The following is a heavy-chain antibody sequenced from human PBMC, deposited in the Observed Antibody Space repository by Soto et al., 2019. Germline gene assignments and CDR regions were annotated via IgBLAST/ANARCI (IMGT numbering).Heavy chain of an antibody. D-gene: IGHD1-26*01. CDR1: GYTFTSHY. CDR3: ARELVGATTYDY. J-gene: IGHJ4*02. CDR2: IKPSCGRT. V-gene: IGHV1-46*01. Sequence: SVKCFRKGSGYTFTSHYIHWVRQAPGQGVECVGIIKPSCGRTSYGQKFPGRGTMTRGTXXSXXXKXLXXPRXGGTAVYYCARELVGATTYDYWGQGTLVTVSS.